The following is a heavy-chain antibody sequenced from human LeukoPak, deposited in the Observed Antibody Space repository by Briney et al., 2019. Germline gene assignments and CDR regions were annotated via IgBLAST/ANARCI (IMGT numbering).Heavy chain of an antibody. CDR2: ISASGNT. Sequence: SETLSLTCTVSGGSISSHYWSWIRQPPGKGLEWIGYISASGNTIYNPSLKSRVTMLGDTSKNQFSLKLSSVTAADTAVYYCARHATGSYSVPWLDPWGQGTLVTVSS. J-gene: IGHJ5*02. CDR3: ARHATGSYSVPWLDP. CDR1: GGSISSHY. V-gene: IGHV4-59*08. D-gene: IGHD3-10*01.